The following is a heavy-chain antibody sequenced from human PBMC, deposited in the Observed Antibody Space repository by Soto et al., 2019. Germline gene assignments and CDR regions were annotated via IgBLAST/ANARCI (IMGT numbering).Heavy chain of an antibody. V-gene: IGHV1-69*02. Sequence: QVQLVQSGAEVKKPGSSVKVSCKASGGTFSSYAINWVRQAPGQGLEWMGRIVPMFGIPNFAPKCQGRVTMTADKSTTTASMDLSSLRSEDTAVYYCASGPYTSSSGGYYYYDMDVWGKGTTVTV. J-gene: IGHJ6*03. CDR2: IVPMFGIP. CDR3: ASGPYTSSSGGYYYYDMDV. D-gene: IGHD6-6*01. CDR1: GGTFSSYA.